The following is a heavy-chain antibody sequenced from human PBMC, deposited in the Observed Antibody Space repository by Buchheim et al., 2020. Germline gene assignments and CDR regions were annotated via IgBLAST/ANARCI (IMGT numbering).Heavy chain of an antibody. D-gene: IGHD6-13*01. CDR3: ARGAWRQQLGLPHY. Sequence: QVQLVESGGGVVQPGRSLRLSCAASGFTFSSYAMHWVRQAPGKGLEWVAVISYDGSNKYYADSVKGRFTISRDNSKNTLYLQMNSLRAEDTVVYYCARGAWRQQLGLPHYWGQGTL. CDR2: ISYDGSNK. CDR1: GFTFSSYA. J-gene: IGHJ4*02. V-gene: IGHV3-30-3*01.